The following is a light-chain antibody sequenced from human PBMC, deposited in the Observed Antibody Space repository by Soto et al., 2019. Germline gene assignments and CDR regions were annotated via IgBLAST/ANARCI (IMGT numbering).Light chain of an antibody. Sequence: QSALTQPASVSGSPGQSITISCTGTSSDVGGYYYVSWYQQYPGKAPKLMIYDVSNRPSGVSNRFSGSKSGNTASLTISGLQAEDEADYYCSSYTSSSPYVFGTGTKLTVL. CDR3: SSYTSSSPYV. CDR2: DVS. J-gene: IGLJ1*01. V-gene: IGLV2-14*01. CDR1: SSDVGGYYY.